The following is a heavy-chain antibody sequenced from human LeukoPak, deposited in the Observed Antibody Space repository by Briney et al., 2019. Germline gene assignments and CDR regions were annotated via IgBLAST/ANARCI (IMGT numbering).Heavy chain of an antibody. CDR1: GFTFSSYA. CDR2: ISGSGGSI. D-gene: IGHD3-3*01. CDR3: AKVSDFWSGYLDY. Sequence: GGSLRLSCAASGFTFSSYAMSWVRQAPGKGLEWVSCISGSGGSIYYADSVKGRFTISRDNSKNTLYLQMNSLRAEDTAVYYCAKVSDFWSGYLDYWGQGTLVTVSS. J-gene: IGHJ4*02. V-gene: IGHV3-23*01.